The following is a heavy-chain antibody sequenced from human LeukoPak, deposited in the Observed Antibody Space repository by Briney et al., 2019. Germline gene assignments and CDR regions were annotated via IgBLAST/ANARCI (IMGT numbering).Heavy chain of an antibody. J-gene: IGHJ3*02. CDR1: GYSFTTYW. D-gene: IGHD1-1*01. CDR3: ARRLRTGGFDI. V-gene: IGHV5-51*01. Sequence: GESLKISCMGSGYSFTTYWIDWVRQVPGKGLEWMGLIQPADSQTRYNPSFQGQVTLSDDKSINNAYLQWSSLRPSDTAMYYCARRLRTGGFDIWGQGTEVTVSS. CDR2: IQPADSQT.